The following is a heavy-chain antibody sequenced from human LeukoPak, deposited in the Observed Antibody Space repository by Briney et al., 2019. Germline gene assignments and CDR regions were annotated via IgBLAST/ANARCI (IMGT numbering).Heavy chain of an antibody. D-gene: IGHD5-12*01. Sequence: PGGSLRLSCAASGFTFSGSAMHWVRQASGKGLEWVSRIRSKANSYATAYAASVKGRFTISRDDSKNTAYLQMNSLKTEDTAVYYCTRGGDIVATEGFDYWGQGTLVTVSS. V-gene: IGHV3-73*01. CDR3: TRGGDIVATEGFDY. J-gene: IGHJ4*02. CDR2: IRSKANSYAT. CDR1: GFTFSGSA.